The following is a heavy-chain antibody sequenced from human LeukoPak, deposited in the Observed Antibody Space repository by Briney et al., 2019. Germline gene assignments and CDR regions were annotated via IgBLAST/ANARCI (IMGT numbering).Heavy chain of an antibody. J-gene: IGHJ4*02. D-gene: IGHD3-10*01. V-gene: IGHV1-8*01. Sequence: SVKVSCKASGYTFTSYDINWVRQATGQGLKWMGWMNPNSANTGHAQNFQGRVTMTRNTSISTAYMELSSLRSEDTAVYYCAIRFSRGSGSAIDYWGQGTLVTVSS. CDR3: AIRFSRGSGSAIDY. CDR2: MNPNSANT. CDR1: GYTFTSYD.